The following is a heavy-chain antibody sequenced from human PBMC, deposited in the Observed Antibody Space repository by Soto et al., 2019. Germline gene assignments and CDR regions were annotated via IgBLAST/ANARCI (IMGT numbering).Heavy chain of an antibody. J-gene: IGHJ4*02. CDR2: IYYSGST. V-gene: IGHV4-31*01. CDR1: GGSISSGGYY. D-gene: IGHD2-21*01. CDR3: ARGRDRVRGVDY. Sequence: QVQLQESGPGLVKPSQTLSLTCTVSGGSISSGGYYWSWIRQHPGKGLEWIGYIYYSGSTYYNPSLKSLVTISVDTSKNQFSLKLSSVTAADTAVYYCARGRDRVRGVDYWGQGTLVTVSS.